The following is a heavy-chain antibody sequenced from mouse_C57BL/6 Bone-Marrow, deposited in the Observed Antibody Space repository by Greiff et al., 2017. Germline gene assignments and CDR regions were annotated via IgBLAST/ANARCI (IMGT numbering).Heavy chain of an antibody. CDR3: ASLWGFYFDY. CDR1: GFTFTDYY. J-gene: IGHJ2*01. D-gene: IGHD6-2*01. Sequence: DVHLVESGGGLVQPGGSLSLSCAASGFTFTDYYMSWVRQPPGKALEWLGFIRNKANGYTTEYSASVKGRFTISRDNSQSILYLQMNALRAEDSATFYCASLWGFYFDYWGQGTTLTVSS. CDR2: IRNKANGYTT. V-gene: IGHV7-3*01.